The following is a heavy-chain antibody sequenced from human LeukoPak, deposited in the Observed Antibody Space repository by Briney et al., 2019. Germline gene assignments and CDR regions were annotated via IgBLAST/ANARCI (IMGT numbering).Heavy chain of an antibody. CDR3: ATYGSGSSWFDP. D-gene: IGHD3-10*01. J-gene: IGHJ5*02. CDR1: GFTFSSYV. Sequence: GGSLRLSCAASGFTFSSYVMSWVRQAPGKGLEWVSAISGSGGSTYYADSVKGRFTISRDNSKNTLYLQMNSLRAEDTAVYYCATYGSGSSWFDPWGQGTLVTVSS. V-gene: IGHV3-23*01. CDR2: ISGSGGST.